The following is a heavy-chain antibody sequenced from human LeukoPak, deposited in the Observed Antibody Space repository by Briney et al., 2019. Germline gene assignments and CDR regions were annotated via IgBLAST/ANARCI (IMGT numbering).Heavy chain of an antibody. CDR2: VSSSSII. D-gene: IGHD2-15*01. CDR1: GFTLRTYS. Sequence: PGGSLRLSCADSGFTLRTYSMNWVRQAPWKGLEWVSYVSSSSIIYYSDSVKGRFTISRDNAKNSLYLQMNSLRVEDTAVYYCAREDGYCSGGSCYTWYYMYVWGKGTTVTVSS. CDR3: AREDGYCSGGSCYTWYYMYV. J-gene: IGHJ6*03. V-gene: IGHV3-48*01.